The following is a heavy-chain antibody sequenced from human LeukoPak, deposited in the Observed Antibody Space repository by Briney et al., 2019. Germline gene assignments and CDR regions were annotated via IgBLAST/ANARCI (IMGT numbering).Heavy chain of an antibody. D-gene: IGHD4/OR15-4a*01. V-gene: IGHV3-74*01. CDR1: GFTFSSYW. CDR3: STYPRSRANNY. J-gene: IGHJ4*02. Sequence: GGPLRLSCAASGFTFSSYWMHWVRQAQGKGLVWVSRINSDGSSTSYADSVKGRFTIFRDNAKNTQYLPMKSLRAPNTPEYYCSTYPRSRANNYCGQGTRGTVSS. CDR2: INSDGSST.